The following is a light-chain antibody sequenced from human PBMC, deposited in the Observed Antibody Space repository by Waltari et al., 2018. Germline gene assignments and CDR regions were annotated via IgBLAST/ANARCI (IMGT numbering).Light chain of an antibody. CDR1: SSDVGVDNF. V-gene: IGLV2-8*01. Sequence: QSALTQPPSASGSPGQSVTIPCTGTSSDVGVDNFVSRYQQHPGKAPKPLFYEVYKRPSGCHDRFSGSKSGNTASLTVSGLQTEDEADYAGSIVVIFGGGTKLTVL. CDR3: SIVVI. CDR2: EVY. J-gene: IGLJ2*01.